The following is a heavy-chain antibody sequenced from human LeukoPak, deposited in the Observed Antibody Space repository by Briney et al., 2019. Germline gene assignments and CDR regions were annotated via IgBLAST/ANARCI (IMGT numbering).Heavy chain of an antibody. J-gene: IGHJ5*02. CDR2: IYYAGST. D-gene: IGHD6-25*01. V-gene: IGHV4-39*07. CDR1: GGSIKSGSYY. CDR3: VRVGAAGWFDP. Sequence: SETLSLTCTVSGGSIKSGSYYWGWIRQPPGKGLEWIGHIYYAGSTSYNVSLESRLTVSTDTSKNQFSLKLGSVTAADTAVYHCVRVGAAGWFDPWGQGTLVTVSS.